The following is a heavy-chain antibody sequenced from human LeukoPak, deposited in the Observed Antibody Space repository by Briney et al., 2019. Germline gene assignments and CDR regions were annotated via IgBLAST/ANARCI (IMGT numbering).Heavy chain of an antibody. D-gene: IGHD3-22*01. CDR2: IKSNADDGTT. CDR3: STYRWQYDSSGDDY. V-gene: IGHV3-15*01. Sequence: GGSLRLSCAASGCTVSKAWMSWVRQAAGKGLEWLGRIKSNADDGTTDYAAPMKGRISISRDDSQNTLYLQLNSLKTEDTAVYYCSTYRWQYDSSGDDYWGQGTLVAVSS. CDR1: GCTVSKAW. J-gene: IGHJ4*02.